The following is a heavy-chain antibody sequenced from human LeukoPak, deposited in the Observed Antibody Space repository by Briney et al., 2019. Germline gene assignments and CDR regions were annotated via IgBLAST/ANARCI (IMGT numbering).Heavy chain of an antibody. CDR2: INPNSGGT. V-gene: IGHV1-2*02. CDR3: ARDSPLPSPVRGVIYWFDP. D-gene: IGHD3-10*01. J-gene: IGHJ5*02. CDR1: GYTFTGYY. Sequence: ASVKVSCKASGYTFTGYYMHWVRQAPGQGLEWMGWINPNSGGTNYAQKFQGRVTMTRDTSTSTAYMELSRLRSDDTAVYYCARDSPLPSPVRGVIYWFDPWGQGALVTVSS.